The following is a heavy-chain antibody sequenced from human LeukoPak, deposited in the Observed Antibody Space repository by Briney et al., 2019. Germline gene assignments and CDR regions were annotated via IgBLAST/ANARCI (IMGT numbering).Heavy chain of an antibody. CDR2: IKSKTDGGTT. V-gene: IGHV3-15*01. CDR1: GFTFSNAW. D-gene: IGHD3-9*01. J-gene: IGHJ4*02. CDR3: TTGAHDILTGYPN. Sequence: PGGSLRLSCAASGFTFSNAWMSWVRQAPGKGLEWVGRIKSKTDGGTTDYAAPAKGRFTISRDDSKNTLYLQMNSLKTEDTAVYYCTTGAHDILTGYPNWGQGTLVTVSS.